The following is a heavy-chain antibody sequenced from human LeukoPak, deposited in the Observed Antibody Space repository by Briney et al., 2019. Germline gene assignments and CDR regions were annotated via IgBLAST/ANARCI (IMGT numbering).Heavy chain of an antibody. Sequence: XTXSGGSISPYXXSWIRQPPGKGXXXLGYIYYSGNTEYKPSLKSRVAMSVDTSKNQFSLRLSSVTAADTAVYYCARSTGSTMFIDYWGQGTLVTVSS. CDR1: GGSISPYX. CDR2: IYYSGNT. CDR3: ARSTGSTMFIDY. D-gene: IGHD3-10*02. J-gene: IGHJ4*02. V-gene: IGHV4-59*01.